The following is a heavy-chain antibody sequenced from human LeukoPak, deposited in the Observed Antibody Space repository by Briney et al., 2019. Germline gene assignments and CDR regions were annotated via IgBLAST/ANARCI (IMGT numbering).Heavy chain of an antibody. CDR2: ISSSGSTI. CDR3: ARDSAPKVVPAANDY. D-gene: IGHD2-2*01. Sequence: PGGSLRLSCAASGFTFSDYYMSWIRQAPGKGLEWVSYISSSGSTIYYADSVKGRFTISRDNAKNSLYLQMNSLRAEDTAVYYCARDSAPKVVPAANDYWGQGTLVTVSS. J-gene: IGHJ4*02. CDR1: GFTFSDYY. V-gene: IGHV3-11*04.